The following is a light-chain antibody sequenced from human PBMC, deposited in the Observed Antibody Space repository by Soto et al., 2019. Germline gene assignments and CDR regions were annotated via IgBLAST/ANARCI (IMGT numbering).Light chain of an antibody. CDR1: QSVKNTY. CDR3: QHNGSSPANT. J-gene: IGKJ2*01. V-gene: IGKV3-20*01. Sequence: ELVLTQSPGTLSLSPGERATLSCRASQSVKNTYLAWYQKKPGQAPRLLIYGASSRATGIPDRFSGSGSGTDFTLTISRLEAEDCAVYYCQHNGSSPANTFGQGTKLEIK. CDR2: GAS.